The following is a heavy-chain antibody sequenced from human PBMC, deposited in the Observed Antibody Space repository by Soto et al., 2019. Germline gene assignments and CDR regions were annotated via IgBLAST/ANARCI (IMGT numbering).Heavy chain of an antibody. J-gene: IGHJ4*02. CDR3: ARHHDS. CDR2: IYYSGST. Sequence: ASETLSLTCTVSGGSISSYYWSWIRQPPGKGLEWIGYIYYSGSTNYNPSHKSRVTISVDTSKNQFSLKLSSATAADTAVYYCARHHDSWGQGTLVTVSS. V-gene: IGHV4-59*08. CDR1: GGSISSYY.